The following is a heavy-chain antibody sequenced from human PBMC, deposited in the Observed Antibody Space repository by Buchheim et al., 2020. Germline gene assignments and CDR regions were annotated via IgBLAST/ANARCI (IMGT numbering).Heavy chain of an antibody. V-gene: IGHV3-7*01. D-gene: IGHD1-26*01. CDR2: MKEDGGGS. CDR1: GFTISSYW. Sequence: EVQVVESGGGLVQPGGSLRLACAASGFTISSYWVSWFRQAPGKGLEWVATMKEDGGGSSYLDSVKGRFTISRDNAKNSLYLQKNSLRAEDTAVYYCAKGGIWGQGTT. CDR3: AKGGI. J-gene: IGHJ6*02.